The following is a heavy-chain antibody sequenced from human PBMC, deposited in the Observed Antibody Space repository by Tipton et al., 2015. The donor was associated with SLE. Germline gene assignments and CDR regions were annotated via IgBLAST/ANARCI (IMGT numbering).Heavy chain of an antibody. V-gene: IGHV4-34*01. CDR2: INHSGST. Sequence: GLVKPSETLSLTCAVYGGSFSGYYWSWIRQPPGKGLEWIGEINHSGSTNYNPSLKSRVTISVETSKNQFSLKLSSVTAADTAVYYCAAERSSSWSYFDYWGQGTLVTVSS. CDR3: AAERSSSWSYFDY. J-gene: IGHJ4*02. D-gene: IGHD6-13*01. CDR1: GGSFSGYY.